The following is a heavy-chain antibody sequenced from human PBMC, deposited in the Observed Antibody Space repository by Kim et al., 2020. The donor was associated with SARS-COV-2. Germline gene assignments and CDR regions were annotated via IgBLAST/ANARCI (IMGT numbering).Heavy chain of an antibody. CDR3: ARAWKLGMGYYYGMDV. CDR1: GFTFSSYD. D-gene: IGHD7-27*01. J-gene: IGHJ6*02. V-gene: IGHV3-13*01. Sequence: GESLKISCAASGFTFSSYDMHWVHQATGKGLEWVSAIGTAGDTYYPGSVKGRFTISRENAKNSLYLQMNSLRAGDTAVYYCARAWKLGMGYYYGMDVWGQGITVTVSS. CDR2: IGTAGDT.